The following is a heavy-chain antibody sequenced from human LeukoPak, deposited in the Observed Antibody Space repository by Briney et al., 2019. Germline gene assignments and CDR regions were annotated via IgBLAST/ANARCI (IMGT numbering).Heavy chain of an antibody. D-gene: IGHD2-21*02. CDR3: AREEKLLFGLDY. CDR2: IWYDGSNK. Sequence: GGSLRLSCAASGFTFSSYGMHWVRQAPGKGLEWVAVIWYDGSNKYYADSVKGRFTISRDNSKNTLYLQMNSLRAEDTAVYYCAREEKLLFGLDYWGQGTLVTVSS. J-gene: IGHJ4*02. V-gene: IGHV3-33*08. CDR1: GFTFSSYG.